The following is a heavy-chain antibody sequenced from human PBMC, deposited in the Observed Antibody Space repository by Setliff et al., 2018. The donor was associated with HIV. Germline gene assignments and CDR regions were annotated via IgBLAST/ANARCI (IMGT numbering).Heavy chain of an antibody. Sequence: KPSETLSLTCAVYGGSFIVYYWSWIRQPPGKGQEWIGEINHSGSTKYNPSLKSRVTISVDTSENQFSLNLSSVTAADTAVYYCARGHPIVPTGLVSFYFDHWGQGTLVTVSS. CDR3: ARGHPIVPTGLVSFYFDH. CDR2: INHSGST. D-gene: IGHD2-2*01. J-gene: IGHJ4*02. V-gene: IGHV4-34*01. CDR1: GGSFIVYY.